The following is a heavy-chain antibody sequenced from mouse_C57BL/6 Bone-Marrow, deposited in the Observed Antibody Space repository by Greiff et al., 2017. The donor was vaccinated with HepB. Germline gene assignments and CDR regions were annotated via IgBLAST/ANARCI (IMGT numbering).Heavy chain of an antibody. V-gene: IGHV7-1*01. CDR2: SRNKANDYTT. Sequence: EVMLVESGGGLVQSGRSLRLSCATSGFTFSDFYMEWVRQAPGKGLEWIAASRNKANDYTTEYNASVKGRFIVSRDTSQSILYLQMNALRAEDTAIYYCARDEWLPRENYWGQGTTLTVSS. CDR1: GFTFSDFY. CDR3: ARDEWLPRENY. J-gene: IGHJ2*01. D-gene: IGHD2-2*01.